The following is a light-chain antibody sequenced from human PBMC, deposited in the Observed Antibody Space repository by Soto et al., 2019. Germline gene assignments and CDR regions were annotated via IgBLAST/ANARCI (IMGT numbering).Light chain of an antibody. CDR3: KQYNSYSWA. CDR1: QSISSW. V-gene: IGKV1-5*01. Sequence: EIKMDPSTSTLCAAGEERGTSTCRASQSISSWLAWYQQKPGKAPKLLIYDASSLESGVPSRFSGSGSGTEFSLTISRLKPDDSATYYGKQYNSYSWACGQGTKVDIK. CDR2: DAS. J-gene: IGKJ1*01.